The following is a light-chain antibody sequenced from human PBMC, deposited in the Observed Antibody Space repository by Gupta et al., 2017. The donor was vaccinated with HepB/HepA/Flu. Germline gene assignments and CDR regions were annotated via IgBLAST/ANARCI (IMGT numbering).Light chain of an antibody. V-gene: IGKV3-11*01. CDR3: QQRYNWPLP. Sequence: VLTQSPATLALSRGERATLSCRASQSVNRYLAWYQQKPGQAPRLLIYVTSNMATGIPARFGDSGSGTDFTLTISSLEPEDFAVYYCQQRYNWPLPFGGGTQVQIK. CDR1: QSVNRY. CDR2: VTS. J-gene: IGKJ4*01.